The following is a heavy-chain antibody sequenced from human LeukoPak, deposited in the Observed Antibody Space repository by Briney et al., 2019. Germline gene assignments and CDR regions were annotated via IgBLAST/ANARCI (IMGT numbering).Heavy chain of an antibody. Sequence: GGSLRLSCAASGFTFSSYGMSWVRQAPGKGLEWVSGINWNGGSTGYADSVKGRFTISRDNAKNSLYLQMNSLRAEDTALYYCARGTYDFWSGYYTGMDYWGQGTLVTVSS. CDR2: INWNGGST. D-gene: IGHD3-3*01. CDR3: ARGTYDFWSGYYTGMDY. J-gene: IGHJ4*02. V-gene: IGHV3-20*04. CDR1: GFTFSSYG.